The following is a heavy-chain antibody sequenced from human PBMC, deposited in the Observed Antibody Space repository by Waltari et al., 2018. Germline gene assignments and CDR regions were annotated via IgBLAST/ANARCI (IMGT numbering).Heavy chain of an antibody. CDR3: ERGGGAANWFDP. CDR2: IYYSGST. V-gene: IGHV4-59*01. Sequence: QVQLQESGPGLVKPSETLSLTCTVSGGSISSYYWSWIRQPPGKGLEWIGYIYYSGSTNYNPALKSRGTIEGEPSKNQCARKLRAGSGADTAVYYGERGGGAANWFDPWGQGTLVTVSS. D-gene: IGHD3-16*01. CDR1: GGSISSYY. J-gene: IGHJ5*02.